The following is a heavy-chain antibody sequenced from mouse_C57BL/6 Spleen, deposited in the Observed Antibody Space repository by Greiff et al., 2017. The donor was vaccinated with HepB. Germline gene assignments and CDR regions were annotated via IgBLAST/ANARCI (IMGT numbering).Heavy chain of an antibody. D-gene: IGHD1-1*01. CDR3: ARWGTTGGFDV. Sequence: QVQLQQPGAELVRPGTSVKLSCKASGYTFTSYWMHWVKQRPGQGLEWIGVIDPSDSYTNYNQKFKGKATLTVDTSSSTAYMQLSSLTSEDSAVYYCARWGTTGGFDVWGTGTTVTVSS. V-gene: IGHV1-59*01. CDR1: GYTFTSYW. J-gene: IGHJ1*03. CDR2: IDPSDSYT.